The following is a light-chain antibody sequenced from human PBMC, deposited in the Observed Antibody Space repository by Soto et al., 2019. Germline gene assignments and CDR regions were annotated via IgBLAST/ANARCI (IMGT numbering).Light chain of an antibody. J-gene: IGKJ1*01. CDR1: QSVSGSY. CDR2: DAS. V-gene: IGKV3-20*01. CDR3: QQYASSPLT. Sequence: EIMLTQAPGTLSLSPGDRATLSCRASQSVSGSYLAWYQQKPGQAPRLLIYDASSRATGIPDRFSGSGSGTDFTLTISRLEPEDFAVYYCQQYASSPLTFGQGTKVDIK.